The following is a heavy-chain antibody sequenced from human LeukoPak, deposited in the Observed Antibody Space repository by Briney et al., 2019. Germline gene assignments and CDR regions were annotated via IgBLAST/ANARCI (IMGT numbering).Heavy chain of an antibody. CDR2: TYYRSQWYN. CDR3: AGGYAFDV. J-gene: IGHJ3*01. V-gene: IGHV6-1*01. CDR1: GDSVSNNDDA. Sequence: SQTLSLTCAISGDSVSNNDDAWNWIRQSPSRGLEWLGRTYYRSQWYNDYARSVMSRISVDPDTSKNQFSLQLRSVTPDDTAVYYCAGGYAFDVWGQGTTVIVSS.